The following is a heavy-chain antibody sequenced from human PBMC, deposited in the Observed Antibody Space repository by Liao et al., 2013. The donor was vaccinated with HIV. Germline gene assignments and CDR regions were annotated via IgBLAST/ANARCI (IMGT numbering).Heavy chain of an antibody. Sequence: QVQLQESGPGLVKPSETLSLICTVSGGSISSSSYYWGWIRQPPGKGLEWIGYIYYTGSTNYNPSLKSRVSISVDTSKNQFSLKLSSVTAADTAVYYCARGTIFGPDYWAREPWSPSPQ. CDR2: IYYTGST. V-gene: IGHV4-61*05. D-gene: IGHD3-3*01. J-gene: IGHJ4*02. CDR3: ARGTIFGPDY. CDR1: GGSISSSSYY.